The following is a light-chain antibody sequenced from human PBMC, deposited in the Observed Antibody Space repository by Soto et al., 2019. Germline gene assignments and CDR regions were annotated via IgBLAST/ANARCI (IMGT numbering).Light chain of an antibody. CDR2: DVS. CDR3: SSSTSNIRV. CDR1: SSDIGGYNS. Sequence: QSVLTQPASVSGSPGQSITISCTGTSSDIGGYNSVSWYQQHPGKAPKLMIYDVSNRPSGVSNRFSGSKSGNTASLTISGLQAEDEADYYCSSSTSNIRVFGGGTKLTVL. V-gene: IGLV2-14*01. J-gene: IGLJ2*01.